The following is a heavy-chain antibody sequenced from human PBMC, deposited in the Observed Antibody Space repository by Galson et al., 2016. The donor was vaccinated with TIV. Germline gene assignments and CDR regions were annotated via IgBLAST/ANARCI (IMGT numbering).Heavy chain of an antibody. Sequence: SVKVSCKVSGYTLSDLSMHWVRQAPGKGLEWMGGFDPENDRAIYAQRFKGRVTMTADTSTDTSSLELRRLRSDDTAVYFCATARLGIFNYFDSWGQGTLVTVSS. CDR2: FDPENDRA. V-gene: IGHV1-24*01. D-gene: IGHD3-9*01. J-gene: IGHJ4*02. CDR1: GYTLSDLS. CDR3: ATARLGIFNYFDS.